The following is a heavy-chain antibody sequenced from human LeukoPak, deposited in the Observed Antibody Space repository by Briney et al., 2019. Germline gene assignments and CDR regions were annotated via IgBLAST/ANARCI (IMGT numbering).Heavy chain of an antibody. J-gene: IGHJ4*02. D-gene: IGHD2-21*02. CDR1: GFTFSSYG. CDR3: ARGLLDCGGDCYSLTPDY. CDR2: IWYAGSNK. Sequence: PGGSLRLSCAASGFTFSSYGMHWVRQAPGKGLEWVAVIWYAGSNKYYADSVKGRFTISRDNSKNTLYLQMNSLRAEDTAVYYCARGLLDCGGDCYSLTPDYWGQGTLVTVSS. V-gene: IGHV3-33*01.